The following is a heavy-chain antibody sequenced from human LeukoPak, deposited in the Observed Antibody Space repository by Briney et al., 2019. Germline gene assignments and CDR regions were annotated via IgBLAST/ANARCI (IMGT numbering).Heavy chain of an antibody. V-gene: IGHV3-30*05. J-gene: IGHJ4*02. CDR2: ISYDGNKK. CDR1: GFTFNSFG. Sequence: GGSLRLSCAASGFTFNSFGMFWVRQAPGKGLEWMAVISYDGNKKDYADSVKGRFTISRDNSKNTLFPQMNSLRVEGTAVYYCARAGTDWYEDYWGQGTLVTVS. CDR3: ARAGTDWYEDY. D-gene: IGHD3-9*01.